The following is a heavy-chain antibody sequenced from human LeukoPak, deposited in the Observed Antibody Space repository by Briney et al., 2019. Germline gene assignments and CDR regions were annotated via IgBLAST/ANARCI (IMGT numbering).Heavy chain of an antibody. CDR2: INHSGST. CDR3: ARVVMVRGVIWSYYYYMDV. CDR1: GGSFSGYY. J-gene: IGHJ6*03. D-gene: IGHD3-10*01. Sequence: PSETLSLTCAVYGGSFSGYYWSWIRQPPGKGLEWIGEINHSGSTNYNPSLKSRVTISVDTSKNQFSLKLSSVTAADTAVYYCARVVMVRGVIWSYYYYMDVWGKGTTVTVSS. V-gene: IGHV4-34*01.